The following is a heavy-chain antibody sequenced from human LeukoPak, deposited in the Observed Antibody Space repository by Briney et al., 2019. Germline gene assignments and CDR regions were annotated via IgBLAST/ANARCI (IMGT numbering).Heavy chain of an antibody. Sequence: ASVKVSCKASGYTLTNYALNWVRQAPGQGLEWMGWINTNTGNPTYAQGFTGRFVFSLDTSVNTAYLQVSSLKAEDTAIYYCARVQGYCSTTSCYPHYWGQGTLVTVSS. D-gene: IGHD2-2*01. V-gene: IGHV7-4-1*02. CDR3: ARVQGYCSTTSCYPHY. CDR1: GYTLTNYA. J-gene: IGHJ4*02. CDR2: INTNTGNP.